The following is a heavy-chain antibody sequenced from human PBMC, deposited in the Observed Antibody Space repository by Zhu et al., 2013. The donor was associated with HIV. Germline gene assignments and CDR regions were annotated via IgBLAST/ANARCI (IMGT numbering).Heavy chain of an antibody. CDR2: ISYDGSNK. V-gene: IGHV3-30-3*01. Sequence: VQLVESGGGVVQPGRSLRLSCAASGFTFSSYAMHWVRQAPGKGLEWVAVISYDGSNKYYADSVKGRFTISRDNSKNTLYVQMNSLRAEDTAVYYCARAVDMTTVVPECWGQGTLVTVSS. J-gene: IGHJ4*02. D-gene: IGHD4-17*01. CDR1: GFTFSSYA. CDR3: ARAVDMTTVVPEC.